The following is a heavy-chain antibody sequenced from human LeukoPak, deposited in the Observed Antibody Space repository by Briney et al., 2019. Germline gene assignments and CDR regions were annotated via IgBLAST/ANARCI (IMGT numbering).Heavy chain of an antibody. D-gene: IGHD2-2*01. J-gene: IGHJ6*02. CDR2: INPNTGGT. V-gene: IGHV1-2*02. CDR1: GYTFLAYY. CDR3: ARDEGVVVPAAMFGGYYYYGMDV. Sequence: ASVRVSCKASGYTFLAYYIHWVRQAPGQGLEWIGWINPNTGGTNYAQKFQGRVTMTRDTSISTAYMELSRLRSDDTAVYYCARDEGVVVPAAMFGGYYYYGMDVWGQGTTVTVSS.